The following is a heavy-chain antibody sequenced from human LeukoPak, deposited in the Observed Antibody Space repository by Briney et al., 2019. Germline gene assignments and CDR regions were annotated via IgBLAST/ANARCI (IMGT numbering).Heavy chain of an antibody. Sequence: PSETLSLTCTVSGGSISSGSYYWSWVRQPAGKGLEWIGRIYTSGSTNYNPSLKSRLTMSVDTSKNQFSLRLSSVTAADTAVYYCAREPIGYVWGSYRDHWYFDLWGRGTLVTVSS. CDR2: IYTSGST. CDR1: GGSISSGSYY. V-gene: IGHV4-61*02. J-gene: IGHJ2*01. CDR3: AREPIGYVWGSYRDHWYFDL. D-gene: IGHD3-16*02.